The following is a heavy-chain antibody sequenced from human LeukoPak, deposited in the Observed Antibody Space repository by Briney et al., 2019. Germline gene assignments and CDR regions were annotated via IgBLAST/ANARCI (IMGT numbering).Heavy chain of an antibody. V-gene: IGHV4-34*01. CDR2: INHSGST. CDR3: ARGGGPSDYASFDC. D-gene: IGHD5-12*01. Sequence: SETLSLTCAVYGGAFSGYYCSWIRQPPGKGGEWIGEINHSGSTNYNPSLKSRVTISVDTSKNQFSLKLSSVTAADTAVYYCARGGGPSDYASFDCWGQGTLVTVSS. J-gene: IGHJ4*02. CDR1: GGAFSGYY.